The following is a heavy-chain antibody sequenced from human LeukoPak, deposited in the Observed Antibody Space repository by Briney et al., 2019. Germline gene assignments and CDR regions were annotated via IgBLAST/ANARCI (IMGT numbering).Heavy chain of an antibody. D-gene: IGHD6-13*01. CDR1: GYTFTSYG. Sequence: ASVKVSCKASGYTFTSYGISWVRQAPGQGLEWMGWISAYNGNTNYAQKLQGRVTMTTDTSTSTAYMELRSLRSDDTAVYYCARAAAGTLIFDYWGQGSLVTVSS. V-gene: IGHV1-18*01. J-gene: IGHJ4*02. CDR3: ARAAAGTLIFDY. CDR2: ISAYNGNT.